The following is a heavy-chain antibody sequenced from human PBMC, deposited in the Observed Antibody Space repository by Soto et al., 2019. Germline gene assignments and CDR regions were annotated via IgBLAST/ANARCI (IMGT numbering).Heavy chain of an antibody. CDR3: ARHGEEVVVTAPPHDAFDI. J-gene: IGHJ3*02. Sequence: TSETLSLTCTVSGGSISSSSYYWGWIRQPPGKGLEWIGSIYYSGSTYYNPSLKSRVTISVDTSKNQFSLKLSSVTAADTAVYYCARHGEEVVVTAPPHDAFDIWGQGTMVTVSS. D-gene: IGHD2-21*02. CDR2: IYYSGST. V-gene: IGHV4-39*01. CDR1: GGSISSSSYY.